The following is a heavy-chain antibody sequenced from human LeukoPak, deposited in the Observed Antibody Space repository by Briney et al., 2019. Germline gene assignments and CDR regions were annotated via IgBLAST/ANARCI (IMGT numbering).Heavy chain of an antibody. V-gene: IGHV3-7*01. CDR3: ARERPVPG. Sequence: GGSLRLSCAASGFTLSAYWMTWVRQAPGKGLEWLANIKPDGGEQYYVESVKGRFIISRDNAKNSVYLQMNSLSADDTAVYYCARERPVPGWGQGTLVTVSS. D-gene: IGHD2-2*01. CDR2: IKPDGGEQ. J-gene: IGHJ4*02. CDR1: GFTLSAYW.